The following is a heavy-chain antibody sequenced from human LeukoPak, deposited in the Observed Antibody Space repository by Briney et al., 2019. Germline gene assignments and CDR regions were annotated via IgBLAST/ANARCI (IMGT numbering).Heavy chain of an antibody. Sequence: SVKVSCKASGGTFSSYAISWVRQAPGQGLEWMGRIIPILGIANYAQKFQGRVTITADKPTSTAYMELSSLRSEDTAVYYCARDGELSVYWGQGTLVTVSS. J-gene: IGHJ4*02. CDR1: GGTFSSYA. V-gene: IGHV1-69*04. CDR2: IIPILGIA. D-gene: IGHD1-7*01. CDR3: ARDGELSVY.